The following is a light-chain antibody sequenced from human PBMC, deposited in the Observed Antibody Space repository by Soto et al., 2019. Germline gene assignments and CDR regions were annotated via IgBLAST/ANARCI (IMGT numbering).Light chain of an antibody. J-gene: IGLJ1*01. CDR1: SSNVGSYKL. CDR3: CSSGGSPTDV. V-gene: IGLV2-23*02. CDR2: DVN. Sequence: QSALTQPASVSGSPGQSITISCTGTSSNVGSYKLVSWYQQPPGKAPKLMIFDVNKRPSGVSNRFSGSKSGNTASLTISGLKVEDEADYYCCSSGGSPTDVFGTGTKVTVL.